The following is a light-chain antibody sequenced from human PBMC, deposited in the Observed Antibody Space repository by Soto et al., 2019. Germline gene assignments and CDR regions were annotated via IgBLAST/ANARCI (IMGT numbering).Light chain of an antibody. CDR1: NGDVGSYDL. J-gene: IGLJ2*01. CDR3: CSYAGGNTLI. V-gene: IGLV2-23*02. CDR2: EVN. Sequence: QSALTQPASVSGSPGQSITISCAGTNGDVGSYDLVSWYQQYPGKAPKLIIYEVNKRPSGVSNRFSGAKSGNTASLTISGLQNEEEADYDCCSYAGGNTLIFGGGTKVTVL.